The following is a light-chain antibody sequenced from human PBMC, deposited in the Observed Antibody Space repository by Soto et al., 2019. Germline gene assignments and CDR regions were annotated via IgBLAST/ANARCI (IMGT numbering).Light chain of an antibody. CDR1: SSNIGRNY. CDR2: RNN. J-gene: IGLJ2*01. Sequence: QSVLTQPPSASGTPGQRVTSSCSGSSSNIGRNYVYWYQQLPGTAPKLIIYRNNQRPSGVPERLSGSKSGTSATLAISGLRSEDGDDYYCAAWNDSLSGLVFGGGTKLTVL. V-gene: IGLV1-47*01. CDR3: AAWNDSLSGLV.